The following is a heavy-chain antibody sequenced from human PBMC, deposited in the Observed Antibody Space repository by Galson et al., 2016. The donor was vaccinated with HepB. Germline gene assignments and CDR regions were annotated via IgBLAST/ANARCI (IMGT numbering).Heavy chain of an antibody. CDR2: IIPIFGKR. V-gene: IGHV1-69*13. CDR1: GGTFNSYI. Sequence: SVKVSCKAFGGTFNSYIINWVRQAPGQGLEWIGGIIPIFGKRNYAQNFQGRVTITADESTNTASMELISLRSEDTAVYFCARSYYMSTEGYRPFDFWGQGTLVTVSS. D-gene: IGHD5-18*01. J-gene: IGHJ4*02. CDR3: ARSYYMSTEGYRPFDF.